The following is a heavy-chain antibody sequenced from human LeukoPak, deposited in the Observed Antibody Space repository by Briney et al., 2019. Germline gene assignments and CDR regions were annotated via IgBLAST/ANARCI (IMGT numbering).Heavy chain of an antibody. J-gene: IGHJ4*02. V-gene: IGHV3-30*18. D-gene: IGHD6-19*01. Sequence: GGSLRLSCAASGLTFPVYWMTWVRQAPGKGLEWVAVITYDGSNKYYADSVKGRFTISRDNSKNTLYLQMNSLRAEDTAVYYCAKDGSGWYDYWGQGTLVTVSS. CDR2: ITYDGSNK. CDR1: GLTFPVYW. CDR3: AKDGSGWYDY.